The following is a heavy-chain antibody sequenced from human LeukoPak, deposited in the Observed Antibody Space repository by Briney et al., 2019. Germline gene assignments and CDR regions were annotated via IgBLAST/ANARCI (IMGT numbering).Heavy chain of an antibody. CDR1: GFPFSRYW. Sequence: GGSLRLSCAASGFPFSRYWMSWVRQAPGKGLEWVANIKPHGSEKHYVDSVKGRFTFSRDNAKNSLYLQMNGLRAEDMAVYYCARLAAGSDYFDYWGQGTLVTVSS. D-gene: IGHD6-13*01. CDR2: IKPHGSEK. CDR3: ARLAAGSDYFDY. J-gene: IGHJ4*02. V-gene: IGHV3-7*04.